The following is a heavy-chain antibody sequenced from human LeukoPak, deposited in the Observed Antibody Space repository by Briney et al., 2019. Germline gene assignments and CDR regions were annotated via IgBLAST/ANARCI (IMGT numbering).Heavy chain of an antibody. Sequence: SGPALVKPTQTLTLTCTFSGFSLSTSGMCVSWIRQPPGKALEWLARIDWDDDKYYSTSLKTRLTISKDTSKNQVVLTMTNMDPVDTATYYCARERITMVRGVIITNTYGMDVWGQGTTVTVSS. CDR2: IDWDDDK. J-gene: IGHJ6*02. CDR3: ARERITMVRGVIITNTYGMDV. D-gene: IGHD3-10*01. V-gene: IGHV2-70*11. CDR1: GFSLSTSGMC.